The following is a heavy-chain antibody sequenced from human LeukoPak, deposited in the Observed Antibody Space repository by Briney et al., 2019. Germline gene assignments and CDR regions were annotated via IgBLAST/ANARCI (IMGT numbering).Heavy chain of an antibody. V-gene: IGHV3-66*02. D-gene: IGHD3/OR15-3a*01. CDR3: ARDRAALQDWVEFDP. CDR1: GFRVSDYY. J-gene: IGHJ5*02. Sequence: TGGSLRLSCAVSGFRVSDYYMSWVRQAPGKGLEWVGHIRDVGEECYADFGRGRFAISRDESENTLYLQMNSLRVEDTVVYFCARDRAALQDWVEFDPWGQGTPVIVSS. CDR2: IRDVGEE.